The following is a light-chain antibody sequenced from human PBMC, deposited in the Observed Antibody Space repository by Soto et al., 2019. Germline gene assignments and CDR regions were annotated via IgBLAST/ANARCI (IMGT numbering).Light chain of an antibody. CDR1: SGHRAFA. CDR2: LNSDGSH. J-gene: IGLJ3*02. Sequence: QLVLTQSPSASASLGASVKLTCTLSSGHRAFAIAWHQQQPEKGPRYLMKLNSDGSHTRGDGIPDRFSCSSSGAERYLTISSLQSEDEAEYYCQTWGTGFRVFGGGTKLTVL. CDR3: QTWGTGFRV. V-gene: IGLV4-69*01.